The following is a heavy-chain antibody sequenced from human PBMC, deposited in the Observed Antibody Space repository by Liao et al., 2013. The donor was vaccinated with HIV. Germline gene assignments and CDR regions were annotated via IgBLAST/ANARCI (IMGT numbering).Heavy chain of an antibody. CDR2: IYHSGST. CDR1: GGSISSGSYY. CDR3: ARESVGIDAFDI. Sequence: QVQLQESGPGLVKPSQTLSLTCTVSGGSISSGSYYWSWIRQPAGKGLEWIGYIYHSGSTYYNPSLKSRVTISVDRSKNQFSLKLSSVTAADTAVYYCARESVGIDAFDIWGQGTMVTVSS. V-gene: IGHV4-61*02. D-gene: IGHD2-21*01. J-gene: IGHJ3*02.